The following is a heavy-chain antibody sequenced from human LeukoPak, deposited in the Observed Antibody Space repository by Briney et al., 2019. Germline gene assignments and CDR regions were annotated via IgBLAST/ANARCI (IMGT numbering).Heavy chain of an antibody. D-gene: IGHD3-22*01. Sequence: SETLSLTCAVYGGSFSGYYWSWIRQPPGKGLEWIGEINHSGSTNYNPSLKSRVTISVDTSKNQFSLKLSSVTAADTAVYYCARGRAYYDSSGYYYGYWGQGTLATVSS. J-gene: IGHJ4*02. V-gene: IGHV4-34*01. CDR1: GGSFSGYY. CDR2: INHSGST. CDR3: ARGRAYYDSSGYYYGY.